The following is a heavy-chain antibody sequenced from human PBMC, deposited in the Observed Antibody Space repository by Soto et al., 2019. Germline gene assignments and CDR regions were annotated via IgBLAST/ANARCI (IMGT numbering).Heavy chain of an antibody. CDR1: GYTFTSYG. D-gene: IGHD2-8*01. Sequence: ASVKVSCKAPGYTFTSYGISWVRQAPGQGLEWMGWISAYNGNTNYAQKLQGRVTMTTDTSTSTAYMELRSLRSDDTAVYYCARDPAGVGMVYAIGYYYYGMDVWGQGTTVTVSS. CDR2: ISAYNGNT. V-gene: IGHV1-18*04. CDR3: ARDPAGVGMVYAIGYYYYGMDV. J-gene: IGHJ6*02.